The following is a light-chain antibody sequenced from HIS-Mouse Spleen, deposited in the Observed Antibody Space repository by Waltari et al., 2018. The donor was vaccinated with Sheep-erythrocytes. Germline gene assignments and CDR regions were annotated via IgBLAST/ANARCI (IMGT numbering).Light chain of an antibody. J-gene: IGKJ4*01. CDR3: QQYYSFPLT. CDR2: AAS. Sequence: AIWMTPSPSLLSASTGDRVTISCRMSQALSSPLAWYQQKPGKAPELLIYAASTLQSGVPSRFSGSGSGTDFTLTISCLQSEDFATYYCQQYYSFPLTCGGGTKVEIK. CDR1: QALSSP. V-gene: IGKV1D-8*02.